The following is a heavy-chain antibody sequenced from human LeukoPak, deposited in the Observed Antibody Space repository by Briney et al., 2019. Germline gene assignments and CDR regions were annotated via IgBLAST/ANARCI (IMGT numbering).Heavy chain of an antibody. V-gene: IGHV1-2*02. J-gene: IGHJ4*02. CDR3: ARADSDSSSWYNYFDY. CDR1: GYTFTCYY. Sequence: SVKVSCQASGYTFTCYYMHWVRQAPGQGLEWMGWINPNSGGTNYAQKFQGRVTMTRDTSISTAYMELSRLRSDDTAVYYCARADSDSSSWYNYFDYWGQGTLVTVSS. CDR2: INPNSGGT. D-gene: IGHD6-13*01.